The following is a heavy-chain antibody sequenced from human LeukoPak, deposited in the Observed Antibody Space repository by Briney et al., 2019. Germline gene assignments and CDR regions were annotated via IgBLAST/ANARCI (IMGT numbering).Heavy chain of an antibody. J-gene: IGHJ4*02. CDR2: IYYSGST. Sequence: SETLSLTCTVSGGSISSYYWSWIRQPPGKGLEWIGYIYYSGSTNYNPSLKSRVTISVDMSKNHFSLKLSSVTAADTAAYYCARDRPERIAAAGQTFDYWGQGTLVTVSS. CDR3: ARDRPERIAAAGQTFDY. V-gene: IGHV4-59*12. D-gene: IGHD6-13*01. CDR1: GGSISSYY.